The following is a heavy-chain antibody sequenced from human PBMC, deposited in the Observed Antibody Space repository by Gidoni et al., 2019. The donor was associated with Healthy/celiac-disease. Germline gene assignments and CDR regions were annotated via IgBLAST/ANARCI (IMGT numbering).Heavy chain of an antibody. CDR1: GASFSGYY. CDR3: ARGRHTQQLVLGYCDY. J-gene: IGHJ4*02. CDR2: INHSGST. V-gene: IGHV4-34*01. Sequence: QVQLQQWRAGRLTPSEALSRDCAIYGASFSGYYWIWIRPPPGKGLEWIGEINHSGSTNYNPSLKSRVTISVDTSKTQFSLKLSSVTAAATAVYYCARGRHTQQLVLGYCDYWGQGTLVTVSS. D-gene: IGHD6-13*01.